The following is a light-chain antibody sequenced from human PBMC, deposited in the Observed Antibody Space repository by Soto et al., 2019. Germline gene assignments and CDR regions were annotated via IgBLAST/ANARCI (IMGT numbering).Light chain of an antibody. Sequence: IPMTQSPSTLSASLGDRLTITCRACQDISSYLAWYQQEPGKAPKLLIYAASTLQSGVPSRFSGSGSGTEFTLTISSLQPDDFATYYCQHYNSYSEAFGQGTKVDIK. J-gene: IGKJ1*01. CDR1: QDISSY. CDR3: QHYNSYSEA. V-gene: IGKV1-9*01. CDR2: AAS.